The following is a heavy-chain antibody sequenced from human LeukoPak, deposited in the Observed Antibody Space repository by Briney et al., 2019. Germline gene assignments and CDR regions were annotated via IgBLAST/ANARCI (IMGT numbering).Heavy chain of an antibody. V-gene: IGHV3-30*03. Sequence: GGSLRLSCTASGFTFSSYGMHWVRQAPGKGLEWVTVISYDGSNKYFADSVKGRFTISRDNAKSSLYLQMNSLRAEDTAVYYCASGGDGYKDDYWGQGTLVTVSS. J-gene: IGHJ4*02. CDR3: ASGGDGYKDDY. D-gene: IGHD5-24*01. CDR1: GFTFSSYG. CDR2: ISYDGSNK.